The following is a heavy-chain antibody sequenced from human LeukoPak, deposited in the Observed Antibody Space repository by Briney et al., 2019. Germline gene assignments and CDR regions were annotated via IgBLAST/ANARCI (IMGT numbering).Heavy chain of an antibody. CDR1: GFTFSSYR. J-gene: IGHJ4*02. Sequence: GGSLRLSCAASGFTFSSYRMTWVRQAPGKGLEWVSSISGTGGSTYYADSVKGRFTISRDNSNNTLFLQMNSLRAEDTAVYYCAKVRTGHYFDYWGQGTLVTVSS. CDR2: ISGTGGST. D-gene: IGHD1-1*01. CDR3: AKVRTGHYFDY. V-gene: IGHV3-23*01.